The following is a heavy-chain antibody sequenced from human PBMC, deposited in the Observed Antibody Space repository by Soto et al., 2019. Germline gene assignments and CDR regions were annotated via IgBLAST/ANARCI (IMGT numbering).Heavy chain of an antibody. CDR3: AKGHYLDFDY. J-gene: IGHJ4*02. D-gene: IGHD3-10*01. Sequence: EVQLLESGGGLVQPGGSLRLSCAASGFTFSSYVMSWVRQAPGKGLEWVSGISNSGGSTYYADSVEGRFTIFRDNSKSTLYLQMNSLRAEDTAVYYCAKGHYLDFDYWGQGTLVTVSS. CDR2: ISNSGGST. CDR1: GFTFSSYV. V-gene: IGHV3-23*01.